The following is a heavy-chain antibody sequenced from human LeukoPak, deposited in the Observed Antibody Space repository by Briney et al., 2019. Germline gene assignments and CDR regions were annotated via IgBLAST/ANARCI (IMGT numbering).Heavy chain of an antibody. Sequence: SGPTLVNSPQTLTPTCTFSGFSLSTRGMRVSWIRQPPGKALEWLARIDWDDDKFYSTSLKTRLTISKDTSKNQVVLTMTNMDPVDTATYYCARTARDGYTVDYWGQGTLVTVSS. J-gene: IGHJ4*02. D-gene: IGHD5-24*01. CDR2: IDWDDDK. CDR1: GFSLSTRGMR. V-gene: IGHV2-70*04. CDR3: ARTARDGYTVDY.